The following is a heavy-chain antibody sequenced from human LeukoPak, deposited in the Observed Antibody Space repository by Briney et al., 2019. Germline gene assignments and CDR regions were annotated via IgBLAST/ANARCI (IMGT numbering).Heavy chain of an antibody. CDR3: ARGRGDPVFDY. J-gene: IGHJ4*02. CDR2: ISSSSSYI. CDR1: GFTFSSYS. D-gene: IGHD3-10*01. Sequence: GGSLRLSCAASGFTFSSYSMNWVRQAPGKGLEWVSSISSSSSYIYYADSVKGRFAISRDNAKNSLYLQMNSLRAEDTAVYYCARGRGDPVFDYWGQGTLVTVSS. V-gene: IGHV3-21*01.